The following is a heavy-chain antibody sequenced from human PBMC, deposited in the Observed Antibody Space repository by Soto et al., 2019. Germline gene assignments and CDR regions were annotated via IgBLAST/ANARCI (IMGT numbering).Heavy chain of an antibody. CDR3: AYASRAKQWLLGY. CDR1: GFTFSSYG. CDR2: ISYDGSNK. J-gene: IGHJ4*02. D-gene: IGHD6-19*01. V-gene: IGHV3-30*03. Sequence: GESLKISCAASGFTFSSYGMHWVRQAPGKGLEWVAVISYDGSNKYYADSVKGRFTISRDNSKNTLYLQMNSLRAEDTAVYYCAYASRAKQWLLGYWGQGTLVTVSS.